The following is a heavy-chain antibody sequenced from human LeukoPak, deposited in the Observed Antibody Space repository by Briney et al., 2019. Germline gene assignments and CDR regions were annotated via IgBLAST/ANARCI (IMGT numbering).Heavy chain of an antibody. Sequence: SETLSLTCGVSGGSISDSFEHYWSWVRQPPGKGFEWIAEVHHTGRTIYSPSFARRVVISADTSKNQVSLKLTSVTAADTAVYYCARCIAAAGSWSFDPWGQGTLVTVSS. CDR1: GGSISDSFEHY. J-gene: IGHJ5*02. V-gene: IGHV4/OR15-8*01. CDR3: ARCIAAAGSWSFDP. D-gene: IGHD6-13*01. CDR2: VHHTGRT.